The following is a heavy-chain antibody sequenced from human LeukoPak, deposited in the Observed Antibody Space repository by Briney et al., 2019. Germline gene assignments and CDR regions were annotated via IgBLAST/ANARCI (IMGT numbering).Heavy chain of an antibody. CDR2: ISAYNGDT. D-gene: IGHD3-10*01. CDR1: GYTFRNYG. Sequence: ASVKVSCKASGYTFRNYGITWVRQAPGQGLEWMGWISAYNGDTHYAQKLQGRVTMTTDTSTSTAYMELRSLRSDDTAVYYCARVKTMVRGVIYFDYWGQGTLVTVSS. J-gene: IGHJ4*02. CDR3: ARVKTMVRGVIYFDY. V-gene: IGHV1-18*01.